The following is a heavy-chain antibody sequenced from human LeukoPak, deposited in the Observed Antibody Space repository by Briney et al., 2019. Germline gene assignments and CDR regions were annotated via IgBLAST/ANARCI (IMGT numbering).Heavy chain of an antibody. D-gene: IGHD6-19*01. CDR3: ARGSGWIAYFDY. J-gene: IGHJ4*02. CDR1: GYTFTSYY. CDR2: INPSGGST. V-gene: IGHV1-46*01. Sequence: ASVKVSCKASGYTFTSYYMHWVRQAPGQGLEWMGIINPSGGSTSYAQKFQGRVTMTRDTSTSTVYIELSGLRSEDTAVYYCARGSGWIAYFDYWGQGTLVTVSS.